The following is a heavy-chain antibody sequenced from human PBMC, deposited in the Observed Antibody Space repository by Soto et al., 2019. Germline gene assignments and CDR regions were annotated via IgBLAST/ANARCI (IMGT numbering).Heavy chain of an antibody. CDR3: ARDSGGYDPRCYYYYYGMDV. V-gene: IGHV3-33*01. D-gene: IGHD5-12*01. CDR2: IWYDGSNK. CDR1: GFTFSSYG. Sequence: PGGSLRLSCAASGFTFSSYGMHWVRQAPGKGLEWVAVIWYDGSNKYYADSVKGRFTISRDNSKNTLYLQMNSLRAEDTAVYYCARDSGGYDPRCYYYYYGMDVWGQGTTVTVSS. J-gene: IGHJ6*02.